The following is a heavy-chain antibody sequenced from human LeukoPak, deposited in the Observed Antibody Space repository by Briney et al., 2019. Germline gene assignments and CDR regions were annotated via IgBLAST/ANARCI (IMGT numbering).Heavy chain of an antibody. Sequence: GGSPRLSCAASGFTFSSYSMNWVRQAPGKGLEWVSSISSSSSYIYYADSVKGRFTISRDNAKNSLYLQMNSLRAEDTAVYYCARAAPTRTLIGSGADYWGQGTLVTVSS. CDR3: ARAAPTRTLIGSGADY. V-gene: IGHV3-21*01. CDR2: ISSSSSYI. CDR1: GFTFSSYS. D-gene: IGHD3-22*01. J-gene: IGHJ4*02.